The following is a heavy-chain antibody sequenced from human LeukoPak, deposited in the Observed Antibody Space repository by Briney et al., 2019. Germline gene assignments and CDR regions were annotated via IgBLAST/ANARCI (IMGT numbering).Heavy chain of an antibody. CDR1: GFTFSSYA. V-gene: IGHV3-23*01. CDR2: ISGAGGSS. Sequence: PGGSLRLSCAASGFTFSSYALSWVRQAPGKGLEWVSAISGAGGSSYYADSVKGRFTISRDNSKNTLYLQMNSLRAEDTAVYYCAKVSAMEIGYFDYWGQGTLVTVSS. J-gene: IGHJ4*02. CDR3: AKVSAMEIGYFDY. D-gene: IGHD5-18*01.